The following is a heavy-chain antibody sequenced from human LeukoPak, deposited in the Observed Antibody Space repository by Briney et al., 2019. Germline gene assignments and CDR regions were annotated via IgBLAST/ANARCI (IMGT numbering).Heavy chain of an antibody. CDR2: ISGSGSTI. CDR1: GFTFSDYY. CDR3: ARGLMLTTVPTFDY. V-gene: IGHV3-11*01. J-gene: IGHJ4*02. Sequence: GGSLRLSCAASGFTFSDYYMSWIRQAPGKGLEWVSYISGSGSTIYYADPVKGRFTISRDNAKNPLYLQMNSLRAEDTAVYYCARGLMLTTVPTFDYWGQGTLVTVSS. D-gene: IGHD4-17*01.